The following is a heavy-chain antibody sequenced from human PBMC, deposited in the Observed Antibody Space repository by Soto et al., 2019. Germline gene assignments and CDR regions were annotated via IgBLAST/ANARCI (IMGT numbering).Heavy chain of an antibody. V-gene: IGHV1-18*04. Sequence: GAAVPVSCQASGHTFSSYGISLVRQAPRQGIEGMGWISAYHGNTNYAQKLQGRVTMTTDTSTSTVYLELRSLRSDDTAVYYCARIGYCSGGSCYQYYYYYGMDVWGQGTTVTVSS. J-gene: IGHJ6*02. CDR2: ISAYHGNT. D-gene: IGHD2-15*01. CDR1: GHTFSSYG. CDR3: ARIGYCSGGSCYQYYYYYGMDV.